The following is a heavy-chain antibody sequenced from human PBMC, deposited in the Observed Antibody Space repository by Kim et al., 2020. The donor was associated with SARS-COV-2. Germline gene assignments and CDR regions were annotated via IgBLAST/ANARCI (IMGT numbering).Heavy chain of an antibody. D-gene: IGHD3-16*01. CDR1: GFTFSDYG. CDR3: ARSFGGGAAVPPGDYFD. V-gene: IGHV3-33*01. Sequence: GGSLRLSCAASGFTFSDYGMHWVRQAPGKGLEWVTVIWFDGSNKYYADSVKGRFTISRDNSKNTLFLQMNSLRADDTAIYYCARSFGGGAAVPPGDYFD. J-gene: IGHJ3*02. CDR2: IWFDGSNK.